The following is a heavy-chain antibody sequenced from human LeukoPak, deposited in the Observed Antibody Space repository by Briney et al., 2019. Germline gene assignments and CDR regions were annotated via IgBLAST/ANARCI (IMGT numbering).Heavy chain of an antibody. CDR2: ISYDGSTK. CDR3: AKDLGDSQAAY. J-gene: IGHJ4*02. CDR1: GFTFSSYA. V-gene: IGHV3-30-3*01. Sequence: GGSLRLSCAASGFTFSSYALHWVSQAPGKGLEWVAVISYDGSTKFYADSLKGRFTISRDNSKNTLFLQMNSLRAEDTAVYYCAKDLGDSQAAYWGQGTLVAVSS. D-gene: IGHD6-13*01.